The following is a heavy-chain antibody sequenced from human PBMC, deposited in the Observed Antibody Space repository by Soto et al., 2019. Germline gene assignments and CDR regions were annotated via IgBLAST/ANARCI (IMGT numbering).Heavy chain of an antibody. CDR3: ARTAAAGKYYYGMDV. V-gene: IGHV5-51*01. CDR2: IYPGDSDT. J-gene: IGHJ6*02. Sequence: GESLKVSCKGSGYSFSSYWIGWVRQMPWKGLEWMGIIYPGDSDTRYSPSFQGQVTISADKSISTAYLQWSSLKASDTAMYYCARTAAAGKYYYGMDVWCQGTTVTVSS. D-gene: IGHD6-13*01. CDR1: GYSFSSYW.